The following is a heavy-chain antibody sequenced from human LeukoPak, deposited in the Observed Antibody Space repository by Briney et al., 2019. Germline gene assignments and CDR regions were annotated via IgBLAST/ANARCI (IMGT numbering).Heavy chain of an antibody. CDR3: AKVLGAARRWDAFDI. CDR2: ISGSGGST. D-gene: IGHD3-3*02. J-gene: IGHJ3*02. V-gene: IGHV3-23*01. Sequence: GGSLRLSCAASGFTFSSYAMSWVRRAPGKGLEWVSAISGSGGSTYYADSVKGRFTISRDNSKNTLYLQMNSLRAEDTAVYYCAKVLGAARRWDAFDIWGQGTMVTVSS. CDR1: GFTFSSYA.